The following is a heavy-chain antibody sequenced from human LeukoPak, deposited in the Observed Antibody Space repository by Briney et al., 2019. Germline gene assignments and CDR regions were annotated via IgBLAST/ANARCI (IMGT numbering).Heavy chain of an antibody. CDR1: GGSISSSNW. V-gene: IGHV4-4*02. D-gene: IGHD3-22*01. Sequence: PSETLSLTCAVSGGSISSSNWWSWVRQPPGKGLEWIGEIYHSGSTNYNPSLKSRVTISVDTSKNQLSLKLRSVTAADTAVYYCARADDHYDSRRFDYWGQGTLVTVSS. J-gene: IGHJ4*02. CDR2: IYHSGST. CDR3: ARADDHYDSRRFDY.